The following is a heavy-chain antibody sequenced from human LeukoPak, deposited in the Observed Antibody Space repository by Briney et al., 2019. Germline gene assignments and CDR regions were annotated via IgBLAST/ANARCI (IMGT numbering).Heavy chain of an antibody. J-gene: IGHJ4*02. CDR1: GGSISSYY. CDR3: ARDTCISSSSSFDF. Sequence: SETLSLTCTVSGGSISSYYWSWIRQPAGKGLEWIGRIYTSGTTNYNPSLKSRVTMSVDTSKNQFSLKLSSVTAADAAVYYCARDTCISSSSSFDFWGQGTLVTVSS. V-gene: IGHV4-4*07. D-gene: IGHD6-6*01. CDR2: IYTSGTT.